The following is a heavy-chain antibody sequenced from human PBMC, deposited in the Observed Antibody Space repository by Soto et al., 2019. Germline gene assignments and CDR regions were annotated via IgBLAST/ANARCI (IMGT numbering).Heavy chain of an antibody. J-gene: IGHJ6*03. V-gene: IGHV3-64*01. CDR2: ISSNGVAT. D-gene: IGHD6-6*01. Sequence: EVQLAESGGGLAQPGGSLRLSCAASGFTLSGYAMDWVRQAPGKGLEYVSGISSNGVATYYANSVQGSFTISRDKSKNTVYLQMGSLRPEDMAVYYCARRARPDFYYMDVWGKGTTVTVSS. CDR1: GFTLSGYA. CDR3: ARRARPDFYYMDV.